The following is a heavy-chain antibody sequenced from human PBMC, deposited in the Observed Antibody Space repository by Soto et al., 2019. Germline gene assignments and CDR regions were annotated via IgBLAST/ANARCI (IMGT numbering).Heavy chain of an antibody. V-gene: IGHV4-59*01. Sequence: QVQLRESGPGLVKPSETLSLTCTVSGGSISSYYWSWIRQPPGKGLEWIGYIYYSGSTNYNPSLKSRVTISVDTSKNQFSLKLSSVTAADTAVYYCATLPTYYDFWSGYLDWGQGTLVTVSS. CDR1: GGSISSYY. CDR3: ATLPTYYDFWSGYLD. CDR2: IYYSGST. D-gene: IGHD3-3*01. J-gene: IGHJ4*02.